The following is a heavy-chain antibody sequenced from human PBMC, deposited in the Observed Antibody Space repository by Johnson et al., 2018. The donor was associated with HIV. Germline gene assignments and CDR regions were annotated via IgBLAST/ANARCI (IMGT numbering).Heavy chain of an antibody. Sequence: VQLVESGGRLVQPGRSLRLSCAASGFIFDDYAMHWVRQVPGTGLEWVSGISWNSGRIGYADFVKGRFTISRDNAKNSRYLQMSSLRPEDTALYYCAKDMGCGADCYQISITMTVGGAFDIWGQGTMVTVSS. CDR2: ISWNSGRI. J-gene: IGHJ3*02. CDR1: GFIFDDYA. CDR3: AKDMGCGADCYQISITMTVGGAFDI. V-gene: IGHV3-9*01. D-gene: IGHD2-21*02.